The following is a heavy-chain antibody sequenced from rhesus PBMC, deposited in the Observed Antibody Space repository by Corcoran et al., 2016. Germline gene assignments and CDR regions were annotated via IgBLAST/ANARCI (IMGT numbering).Heavy chain of an antibody. CDR2: IGGSSCST. Sequence: QVQLQESGPGLVKPSETLSLTCAVSGYSISSGYGWSWIRQPPGKGLEWMGYIGGSSCSTNYNPSLKSRVTIYKDTSKNQFSLRLSSVTAADTAVYYCAREYLAAAGYYYFDYWGQGVLVTVSS. J-gene: IGHJ4*01. CDR1: GYSISSGYG. CDR3: AREYLAAAGYYYFDY. V-gene: IGHV4-127*01. D-gene: IGHD6-25*01.